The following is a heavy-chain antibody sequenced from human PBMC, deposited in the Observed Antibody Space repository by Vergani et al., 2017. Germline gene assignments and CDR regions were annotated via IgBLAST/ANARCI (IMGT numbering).Heavy chain of an antibody. J-gene: IGHJ5*02. D-gene: IGHD6-6*01. CDR3: ARYRMRSSSGRRSNWFDP. Sequence: QVQLVQSGAEVKKPGASVKVSCKASGYTFTSYDINWVRQATGQGLEWMGWMNPNSGNTGYAQKFQGRVTMPRNTSISTAYMELSSLSSEDTAVYYCARYRMRSSSGRRSNWFDPWGQGTLVTVSS. CDR1: GYTFTSYD. V-gene: IGHV1-8*01. CDR2: MNPNSGNT.